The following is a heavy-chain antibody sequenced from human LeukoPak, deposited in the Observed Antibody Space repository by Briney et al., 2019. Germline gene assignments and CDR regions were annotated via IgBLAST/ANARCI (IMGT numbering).Heavy chain of an antibody. CDR1: GFTFSNYA. V-gene: IGHV3-30*04. CDR2: ISYDGSDK. CDR3: ARGRSLIAAAVTGYLDY. D-gene: IGHD6-13*01. Sequence: GGSLRLSCAASGFTFSNYAMHWVRQAPGKGLEWVALISYDGSDKYYVDSVKGRFTISRDKSKDTLYLQMNSLRAEDTAVYYCARGRSLIAAAVTGYLDYWGQGTLVTVSS. J-gene: IGHJ4*02.